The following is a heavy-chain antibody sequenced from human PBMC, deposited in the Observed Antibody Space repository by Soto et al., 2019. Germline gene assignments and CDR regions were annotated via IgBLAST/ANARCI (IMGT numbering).Heavy chain of an antibody. CDR3: ARGGGWVGEASFDT. V-gene: IGHV1-3*01. CDR1: GYTFTSYT. CDR2: INAGNGRE. Sequence: QVPLEQSGAEVKKPGASVKVSCQTSGYTFTSYTLHWVRQAPGQGLEWLGWINAGNGREKYSQRFQDRVSLSTDRSTSTAFMEIRDLRSEATGVYYGARGGGWVGEASFDTWGQGTLVIVSS. J-gene: IGHJ4*02. D-gene: IGHD3-10*01.